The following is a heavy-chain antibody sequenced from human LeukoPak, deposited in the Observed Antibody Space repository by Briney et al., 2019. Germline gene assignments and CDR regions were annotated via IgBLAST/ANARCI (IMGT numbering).Heavy chain of an antibody. V-gene: IGHV1-18*01. J-gene: IGHJ4*02. D-gene: IGHD1-26*01. Sequence: ASVKVSCKASGYTFTSYGISWVRQAPGQGLEWMGWISAINGNPNYAQKLQGRVTMTTDTSTSTAYMELRSLRSDDTAVYYCARGGDPFGFRGSYHLHGDYWGQGTLVTVSS. CDR1: GYTFTSYG. CDR2: ISAINGNP. CDR3: ARGGDPFGFRGSYHLHGDY.